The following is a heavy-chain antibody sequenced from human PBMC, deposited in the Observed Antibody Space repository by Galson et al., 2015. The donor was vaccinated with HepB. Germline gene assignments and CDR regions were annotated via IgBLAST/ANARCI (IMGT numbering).Heavy chain of an antibody. D-gene: IGHD3-10*01. Sequence: SLRLSCAASGFTFSRYSMNWVRQAPGKGLGWVSYISSSSSTIYYADSVKGRFTISRDNAKNSLYLQMNSLRDEDTAVYYCARDYIHLWTRRGMDVWGPGTTVTVSS. CDR2: ISSSSSTI. V-gene: IGHV3-48*02. CDR3: ARDYIHLWTRRGMDV. J-gene: IGHJ6*02. CDR1: GFTFSRYS.